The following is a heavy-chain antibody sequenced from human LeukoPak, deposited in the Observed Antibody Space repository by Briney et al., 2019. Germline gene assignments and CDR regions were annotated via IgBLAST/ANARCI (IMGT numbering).Heavy chain of an antibody. Sequence: SETLSLTCIVSGGSITSINYFWGWIRQPPGKGLEWIGGFYHSGTIFYSPSLGSRVAISIDTSKNQFSLRLLSVTAADTAVYYCARQGVVPNKAGWYFDLWGRGTLVTVSS. V-gene: IGHV4-39*01. CDR3: ARQGVVPNKAGWYFDL. CDR2: FYHSGTI. D-gene: IGHD3-10*01. CDR1: GGSITSINYF. J-gene: IGHJ2*01.